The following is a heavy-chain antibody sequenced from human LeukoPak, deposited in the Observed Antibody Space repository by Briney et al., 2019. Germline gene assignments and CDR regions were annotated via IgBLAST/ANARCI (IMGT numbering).Heavy chain of an antibody. CDR3: ARDRGYYGSGRANAFDI. J-gene: IGHJ3*02. Sequence: PSETLSLTCTVSGGSISSYYWSWIRQPAGKGLEWIGRIYTSGSTNYNPSLKSRVTMSVDTPKNQFSLKLSSVTAADTAVYYCARDRGYYGSGRANAFDIWGQGTMVTVSS. CDR1: GGSISSYY. CDR2: IYTSGST. D-gene: IGHD3-10*01. V-gene: IGHV4-4*07.